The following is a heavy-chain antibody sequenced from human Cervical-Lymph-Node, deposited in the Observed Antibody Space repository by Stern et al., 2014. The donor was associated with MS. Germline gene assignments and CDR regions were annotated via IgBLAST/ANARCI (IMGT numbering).Heavy chain of an antibody. CDR2: IYPGDSDT. J-gene: IGHJ4*02. Sequence: EVQLEESGAEVKKPGESVKISCKAAGYSFTSNWIAWVRQMPGKGLEWMGIIYPGDSDTRYSPSFQGQVASSADKSISTAYLQWTSLKVSDTAMYYCARQYSTGWYAIGYWGQGTLVTVSS. CDR3: ARQYSTGWYAIGY. CDR1: GYSFTSNW. D-gene: IGHD6-19*01. V-gene: IGHV5-51*01.